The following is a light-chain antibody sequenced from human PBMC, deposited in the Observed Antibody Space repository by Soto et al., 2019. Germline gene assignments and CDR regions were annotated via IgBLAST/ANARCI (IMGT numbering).Light chain of an antibody. CDR2: KAS. J-gene: IGKJ3*01. CDR3: QQYNSSPFP. Sequence: DIQMTQSPSTLSASVGDRVTITCRASQSISSWLAWYQQKPGKAPKLLIYKASSLESGVPSRFSGSGSGTEFTLTISSLQPDDFATYYCQQYNSSPFPFGPGTKVDI. CDR1: QSISSW. V-gene: IGKV1-5*03.